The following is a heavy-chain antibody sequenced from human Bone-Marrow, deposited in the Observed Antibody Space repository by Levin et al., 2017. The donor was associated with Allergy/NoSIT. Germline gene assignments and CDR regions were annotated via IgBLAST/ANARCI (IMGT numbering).Heavy chain of an antibody. D-gene: IGHD2/OR15-2a*01. CDR3: ARRILDGPFDL. Sequence: SETLSLTCTVSGDSITSGTYYWTWIRQHPGKGLEWIGYSYHTGNAYYNPSLKSRVSISVDTSKNQFSLRLTSVTAADTAVYYCARRILDGPFDLWGRGTLLTVSS. CDR1: GDSITSGTYY. V-gene: IGHV4-31*03. J-gene: IGHJ3*01. CDR2: SYHTGNA.